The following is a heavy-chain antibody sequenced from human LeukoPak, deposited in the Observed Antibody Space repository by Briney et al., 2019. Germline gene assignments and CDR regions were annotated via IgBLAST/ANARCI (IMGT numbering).Heavy chain of an antibody. CDR3: ARLPAAINGYFDP. CDR2: ISGGGGST. D-gene: IGHD2-2*01. Sequence: TGGSLRLSCAASGFTFSIYAMNWVRQAPGKGLEWVSVISGGGGSTYYADSVKGRFTISRDNSKNTLYLQMNSLRAEDTAVYYCARLPAAINGYFDPWGQGTLVTVSS. V-gene: IGHV3-23*01. J-gene: IGHJ5*02. CDR1: GFTFSIYA.